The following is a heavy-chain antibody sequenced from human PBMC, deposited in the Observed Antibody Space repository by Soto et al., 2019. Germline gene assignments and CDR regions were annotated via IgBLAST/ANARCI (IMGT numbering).Heavy chain of an antibody. Sequence: DVQLVESGGGLVQPGGSLRLSCAISGFSVSSNYLSWVRQAPGKGLEWVSVHYSGGSTYYADSVQGRFTISRDKSNNTLYLQMRRVRAEDTAVYFCARHRHPRGTVVATSPIDPWGQGTQVTVSS. CDR1: GFSVSSNY. D-gene: IGHD2-15*01. J-gene: IGHJ5*02. V-gene: IGHV3-53*01. CDR3: ARHRHPRGTVVATSPIDP. CDR2: HYSGGST.